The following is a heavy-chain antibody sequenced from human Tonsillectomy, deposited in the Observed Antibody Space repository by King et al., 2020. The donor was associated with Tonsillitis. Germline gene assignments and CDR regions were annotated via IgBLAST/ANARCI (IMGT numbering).Heavy chain of an antibody. D-gene: IGHD3-10*01. Sequence: VQLQESGPGLVKPSETLSLTCAVSGYSISSGHHWGWIRQPPGKGLEGIGSMYHYGSTYYNPSLKSRVTISKDTSKNHFSLKLSSVAAADTAVYYCARDSGSGSGWFDPWGQGVLVIVSS. CDR1: GYSISSGHH. J-gene: IGHJ5*02. V-gene: IGHV4-38-2*02. CDR3: ARDSGSGSGWFDP. CDR2: MYHYGST.